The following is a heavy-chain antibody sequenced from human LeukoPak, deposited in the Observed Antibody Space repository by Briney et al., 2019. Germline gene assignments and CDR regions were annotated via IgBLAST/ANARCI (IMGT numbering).Heavy chain of an antibody. CDR2: IYYSGST. V-gene: IGHV4-59*12. J-gene: IGHJ3*02. D-gene: IGHD2-2*01. CDR1: GGSISSYY. CDR3: ARAVVANSWDAFDI. Sequence: SETLSLTCTVSGGSISSYYWSWIRQPPGKGLEWIGYIYYSGSTNYNPSLKSRVTISVDTSKNQFSLKLSSVTAADTAVYYCARAVVANSWDAFDIWGQGTMVTVSS.